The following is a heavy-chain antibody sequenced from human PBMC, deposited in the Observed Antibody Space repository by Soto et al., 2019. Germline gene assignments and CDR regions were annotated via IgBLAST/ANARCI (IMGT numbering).Heavy chain of an antibody. V-gene: IGHV3-30*18. CDR1: GFTFSTYG. CDR3: AKPVAATLFAFDI. J-gene: IGHJ3*02. CDR2: TSYDAGNK. Sequence: GGSLRLSCAASGFTFSTYGMHWVRQAPGKGLEWVAATSYDAGNKYYADSVKGRFTISRDNSKNTLYLQMDSLRAEDTAVYYCAKPVAATLFAFDIWGQGTMVTVSS. D-gene: IGHD2-15*01.